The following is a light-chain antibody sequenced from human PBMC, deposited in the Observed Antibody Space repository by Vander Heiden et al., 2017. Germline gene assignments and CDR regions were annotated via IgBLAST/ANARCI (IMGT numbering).Light chain of an antibody. V-gene: IGKV1-8*01. CDR3: QQYYSYPQT. J-gene: IGKJ1*01. Sequence: AIRMTQSPSSFSASTGDRVTITCRPSQGISSYLAWYQQKPGKAPKLLIYAASTLQSGVPSRFSGSGSGTDFTLTISSLQSEDFATYYCQQYYSYPQTFGQGTKVEIK. CDR1: QGISSY. CDR2: AAS.